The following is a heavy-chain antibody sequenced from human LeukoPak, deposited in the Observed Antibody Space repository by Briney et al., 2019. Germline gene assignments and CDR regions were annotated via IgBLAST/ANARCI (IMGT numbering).Heavy chain of an antibody. Sequence: PGGSLRLSCAASGFTLSNYWMHWVRQAPGKGPVWVSRINPDGSRIDYAESVRGRFTISRDSAKNTLYLQMNSLRAGDTAVYYCSRDFVGADDYWGQGTLVTVSS. CDR3: SRDFVGADDY. V-gene: IGHV3-74*01. D-gene: IGHD1-26*01. J-gene: IGHJ4*02. CDR1: GFTLSNYW. CDR2: INPDGSRI.